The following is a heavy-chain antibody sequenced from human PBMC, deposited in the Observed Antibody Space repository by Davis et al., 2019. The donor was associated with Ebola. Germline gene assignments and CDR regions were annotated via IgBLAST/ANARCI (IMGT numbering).Heavy chain of an antibody. CDR2: IKQDGSEK. D-gene: IGHD4-17*01. CDR1: GFTFSSYW. J-gene: IGHJ4*02. V-gene: IGHV3-7*01. Sequence: GESLKISCAASGFTFSSYWMSWVRQAPGKGLEWVANIKQDGSEKYYVDSVKGRFTISRDTAKNSLYLQMNSLRAEDTAVYYCAREGYYGDSGFDYWGQGTLVTVSS. CDR3: AREGYYGDSGFDY.